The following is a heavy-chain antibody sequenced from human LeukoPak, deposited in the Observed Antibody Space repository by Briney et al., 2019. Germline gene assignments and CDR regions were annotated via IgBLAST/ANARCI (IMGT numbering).Heavy chain of an antibody. CDR2: IIPIFGTA. CDR3: ARTYCSGGSCPHDAYDI. Sequence: SVKVSCKASGCTFSSYAIRWVRQAPGQGLEWMGGIIPIFGTANYAQKFQGRVTITADKSTSTAYMELSSLRTEDTAVNYCARTYCSGGSCPHDAYDIWGQGTMVTVSS. CDR1: GCTFSSYA. D-gene: IGHD2-15*01. J-gene: IGHJ3*02. V-gene: IGHV1-69*06.